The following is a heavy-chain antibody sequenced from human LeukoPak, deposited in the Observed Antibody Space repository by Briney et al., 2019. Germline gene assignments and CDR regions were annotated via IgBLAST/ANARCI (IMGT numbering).Heavy chain of an antibody. CDR2: IWYDGTNK. CDR1: GLTFSSYA. CDR3: ARDAKWELREGYFDY. D-gene: IGHD1-26*01. J-gene: IGHJ4*02. V-gene: IGHV3-33*01. Sequence: GGSLRLSCAASGLTFSSYAMYWVRQAPGKGLEWVAVIWYDGTNKYYADSVKGRFSISRDNSKNTLYLQMNSLRAEDTAVYYCARDAKWELREGYFDYWGQGTLVTVSS.